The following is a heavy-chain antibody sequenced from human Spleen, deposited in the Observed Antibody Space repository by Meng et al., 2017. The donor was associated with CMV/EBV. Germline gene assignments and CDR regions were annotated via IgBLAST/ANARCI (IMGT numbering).Heavy chain of an antibody. CDR3: ARAARTYYGMDV. Sequence: GGSLRLSCAASGFTFSSYSMNWVRQAPGKGLEWVSSISSSSYIYYADSVKGRFTISRDNAKNSLYLQMNSLRAEDTAVYYCARAARTYYGMDVWGQGTTVTVSS. V-gene: IGHV3-21*01. D-gene: IGHD6-6*01. CDR1: GFTFSSYS. J-gene: IGHJ6*02. CDR2: ISSSSYI.